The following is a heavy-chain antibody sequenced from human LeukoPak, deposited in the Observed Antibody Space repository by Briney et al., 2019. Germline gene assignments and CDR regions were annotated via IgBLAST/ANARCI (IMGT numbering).Heavy chain of an antibody. CDR1: GFTFSSYA. V-gene: IGHV3-23*01. J-gene: IGHJ4*02. Sequence: GGSLRLSCAASGFTFSSYAMSWVRQAPGEGLEWVSAISGSGGSTYYADSVKGRFTISRDNSKNTLYLQMNSLRAEDTAVYYCANGDYVWGSYRYWGQGTLVTVSS. CDR3: ANGDYVWGSYRY. CDR2: ISGSGGST. D-gene: IGHD3-16*02.